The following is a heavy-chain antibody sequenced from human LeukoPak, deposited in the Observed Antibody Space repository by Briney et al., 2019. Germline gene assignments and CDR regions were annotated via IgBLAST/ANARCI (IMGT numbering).Heavy chain of an antibody. J-gene: IGHJ5*02. D-gene: IGHD3-10*01. CDR1: GGSFSGYY. Sequence: KTSETLSLTCAVYGGSFSGYYWSWIRQPPGRGGEWIGEINHSGSTIYNPSLKSRVTISVDTSKNQFSLKLSSVTAADTAVYYCARDAAPYYYGSGIFRKNNWFDPWGQGTLVTVSS. CDR3: ARDAAPYYYGSGIFRKNNWFDP. CDR2: INHSGST. V-gene: IGHV4-34*01.